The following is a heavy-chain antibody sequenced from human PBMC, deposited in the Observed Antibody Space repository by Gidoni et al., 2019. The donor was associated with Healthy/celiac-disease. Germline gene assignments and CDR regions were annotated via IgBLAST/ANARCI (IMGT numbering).Heavy chain of an antibody. CDR1: GFTFSSYS. CDR2: ISSSSSYI. V-gene: IGHV3-21*01. D-gene: IGHD3-22*01. J-gene: IGHJ5*02. Sequence: EVQLVESGGGLVKPGGSLRLSCAASGFTFSSYSMNWVRQAPGKGLEWVSSISSSSSYIYYADSVKGRFTISRDNAKNSLYLQMNSLRAEDTAVYDCARDFTTRGWFDPWGQGTLVTVSS. CDR3: ARDFTTRGWFDP.